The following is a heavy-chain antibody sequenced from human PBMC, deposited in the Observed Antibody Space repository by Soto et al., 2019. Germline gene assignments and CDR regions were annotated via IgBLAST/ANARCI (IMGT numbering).Heavy chain of an antibody. Sequence: ASVKVSCKASGYTFTSYDINWVRQATGQGLEWMGWMNPNSGNTGYAQKFQGRVTMTRNTPISTAYMELSSLRSEDTAVYYCARVSSSSWYFYYYYGMDVWGQGTTVTVSS. CDR1: GYTFTSYD. CDR3: ARVSSSSWYFYYYYGMDV. CDR2: MNPNSGNT. V-gene: IGHV1-8*01. J-gene: IGHJ6*02. D-gene: IGHD6-13*01.